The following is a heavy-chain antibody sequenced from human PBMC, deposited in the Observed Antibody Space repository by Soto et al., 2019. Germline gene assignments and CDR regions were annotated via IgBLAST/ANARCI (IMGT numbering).Heavy chain of an antibody. D-gene: IGHD2-21*01. CDR1: GFTFSRYS. Sequence: LRLSCEGSGFTFSRYSMNWVRQAPGKGLEWVASISSTSTYIYYGDFVKGRFSIARDNAKNSLYLQMDSLRDEDTALYYCASEYCTGNSCYSRIFDYWGQGTLVTVSS. CDR2: ISSTSTYI. CDR3: ASEYCTGNSCYSRIFDY. V-gene: IGHV3-21*01. J-gene: IGHJ4*02.